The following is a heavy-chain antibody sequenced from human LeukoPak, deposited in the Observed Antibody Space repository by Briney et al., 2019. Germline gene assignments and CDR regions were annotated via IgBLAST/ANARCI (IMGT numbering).Heavy chain of an antibody. CDR2: INHSGST. CDR1: GGSFSGYY. V-gene: IGHV4-34*01. J-gene: IGHJ4*02. D-gene: IGHD3-22*01. Sequence: SETLSLTCAVYGGSFSGYYWSWIRQPPGKGLEWIGEINHSGSTNYNPSLKSRVTISVDTSKNQFSLKLSSVTAADTAVYYCARGAGVTMMVVPYYWGQGTLVTVSS. CDR3: ARGAGVTMMVVPYY.